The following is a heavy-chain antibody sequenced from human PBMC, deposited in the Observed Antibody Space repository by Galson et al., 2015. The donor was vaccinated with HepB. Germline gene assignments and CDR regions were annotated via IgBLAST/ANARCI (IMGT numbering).Heavy chain of an antibody. Sequence: SVKVSCKASGYTFTTYYMHWVRQAPGQGLEWMGLINPSGGSTGYAQKLQGRVTMTRDTSTSTVYMELRSLRSEDTAVYYCARGKGGSGNYYMYYYAMDVWGQGTTVTVSS. CDR2: INPSGGST. CDR3: ARGKGGSGNYYMYYYAMDV. D-gene: IGHD1-26*01. CDR1: GYTFTTYY. J-gene: IGHJ6*02. V-gene: IGHV1-46*04.